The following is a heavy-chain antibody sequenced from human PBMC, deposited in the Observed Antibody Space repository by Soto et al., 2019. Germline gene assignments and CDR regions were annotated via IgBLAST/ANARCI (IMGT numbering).Heavy chain of an antibody. CDR1: GGSFSGYY. V-gene: IGHV4-34*01. CDR2: INHSGST. J-gene: IGHJ4*02. D-gene: IGHD2-21*02. Sequence: QVQLQQWGAGLLKPSETLSLTCAVYGGSFSGYYWSWIRQPPGKGLEWIGEINHSGSTNYNPSLKSRVTIAVDTSKNQFALKLSSVTAADTAVYYCARDPSVVTAMPHDYWGQGTLVTVSS. CDR3: ARDPSVVTAMPHDY.